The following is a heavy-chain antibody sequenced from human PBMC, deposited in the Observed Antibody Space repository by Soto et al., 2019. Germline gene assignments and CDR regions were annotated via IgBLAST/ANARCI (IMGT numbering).Heavy chain of an antibody. J-gene: IGHJ3*02. D-gene: IGHD6-13*01. CDR3: AKDRSSWPNDAFDI. V-gene: IGHV3-30*18. Sequence: SLRLSCAASGFTFSSYGMHWVRQAPGKGLEWVAVISYDGSNKYYADSVKGRFTISRDNSKNTLYLQMNSLRAEDTAVYYCAKDRSSWPNDAFDIWGQGTMVTVSS. CDR1: GFTFSSYG. CDR2: ISYDGSNK.